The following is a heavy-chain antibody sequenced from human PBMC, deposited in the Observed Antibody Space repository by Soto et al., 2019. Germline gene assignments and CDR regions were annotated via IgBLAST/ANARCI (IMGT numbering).Heavy chain of an antibody. V-gene: IGHV3-30*03. D-gene: IGHD3-22*01. J-gene: IGHJ4*02. Sequence: GGSLRLSCAASGFTFSTFGMHWVRQAPGKGLEWVAVISYDGSNKYYADSGKGRFTISRDNSKNTLYLQMNSLRAEDTAVYYCARGRNTYYYDSRVAETLSYWGQGTLVTVSS. CDR1: GFTFSTFG. CDR2: ISYDGSNK. CDR3: ARGRNTYYYDSRVAETLSY.